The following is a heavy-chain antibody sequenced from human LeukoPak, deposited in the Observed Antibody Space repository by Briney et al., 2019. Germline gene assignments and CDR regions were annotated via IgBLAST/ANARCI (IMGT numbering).Heavy chain of an antibody. Sequence: ASAKVSCKASGYTFTGYYMHWVRQAPGQGLEWMGWINPNSGGTNYAQKFQGRVTMTRDTSISTAYMELSRLRSDDTAVYYCARDLLVRGIMRDYWGQGTLVTVSS. D-gene: IGHD3-10*01. V-gene: IGHV1-2*02. CDR3: ARDLLVRGIMRDY. CDR2: INPNSGGT. J-gene: IGHJ4*02. CDR1: GYTFTGYY.